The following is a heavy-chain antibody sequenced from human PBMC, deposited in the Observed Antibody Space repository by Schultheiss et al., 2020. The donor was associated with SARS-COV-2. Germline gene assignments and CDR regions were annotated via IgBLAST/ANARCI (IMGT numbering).Heavy chain of an antibody. J-gene: IGHJ4*02. CDR1: GGSISSGGYY. CDR3: ARGRGRQKWWLGY. D-gene: IGHD2-15*01. Sequence: SETLSLTCTVSGGSISSGGYYWSWIRQHPGKGLEWIGYIYYSGSTYYNPSLKSRVTISVDTSKNQFSLKLSSVTAADTAVYYCARGRGRQKWWLGYWGQGTLVTVSS. CDR2: IYYSGST. V-gene: IGHV4-31*03.